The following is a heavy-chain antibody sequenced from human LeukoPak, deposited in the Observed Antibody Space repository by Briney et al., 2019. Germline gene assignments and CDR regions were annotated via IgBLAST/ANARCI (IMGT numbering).Heavy chain of an antibody. D-gene: IGHD5-18*01. CDR3: AMIGRGYSYGSHFDY. Sequence: SVKVSCKASGGTFSSYAISWVRQAPGQGLEWMGRIIPIFGTANYAQKFQGRVTITADESTSTAYMELSSLRSEDTAVYYCAMIGRGYSYGSHFDYWGQGTLVTVSS. CDR1: GGTFSSYA. V-gene: IGHV1-69*15. CDR2: IIPIFGTA. J-gene: IGHJ4*02.